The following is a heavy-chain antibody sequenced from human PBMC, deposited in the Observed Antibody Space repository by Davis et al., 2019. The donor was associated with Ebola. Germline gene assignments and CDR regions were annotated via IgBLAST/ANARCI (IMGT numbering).Heavy chain of an antibody. Sequence: AASVKVSCKASGYTFTGYYMHWVRQAPGQGLEWMGIINPSGGSTSYAQKFQGRVTMTRDTSTSTVYMELSSLRSEDTAVYYCAREGYSGYNTKNFDYWGQGTLVTVSS. J-gene: IGHJ4*02. CDR3: AREGYSGYNTKNFDY. D-gene: IGHD5-12*01. CDR1: GYTFTGYY. CDR2: INPSGGST. V-gene: IGHV1-46*01.